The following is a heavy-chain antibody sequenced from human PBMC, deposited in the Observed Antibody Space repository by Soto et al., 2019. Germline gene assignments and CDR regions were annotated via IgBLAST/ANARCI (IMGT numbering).Heavy chain of an antibody. CDR3: ARGDSSGYYGPDAFDI. CDR2: TRNKANSYTT. Sequence: LRLSCAASGFTFSDHYMDWVRQAPGKGLEWVGRTRNKANSYTTEYAASVKGRFTISRDDSKNSLYLQMNSLKTEDTAVYYCARGDSSGYYGPDAFDIWGQGTMVTVSS. V-gene: IGHV3-72*01. J-gene: IGHJ3*02. CDR1: GFTFSDHY. D-gene: IGHD3-22*01.